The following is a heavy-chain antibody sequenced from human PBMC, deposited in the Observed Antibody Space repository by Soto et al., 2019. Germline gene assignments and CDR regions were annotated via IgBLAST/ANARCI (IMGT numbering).Heavy chain of an antibody. CDR1: GFTFSSYS. Sequence: GGSLRLSCAASGFTFSSYSMNWVRQAPGKGLEWVSYISSSSSTIYYADSVKGRFTISRDNAKNSLYLQMNSLRAEDTAVYYCARDRVQTYYGMDVWSQGTTVTVSS. D-gene: IGHD1-1*01. V-gene: IGHV3-48*01. CDR2: ISSSSSTI. CDR3: ARDRVQTYYGMDV. J-gene: IGHJ6*02.